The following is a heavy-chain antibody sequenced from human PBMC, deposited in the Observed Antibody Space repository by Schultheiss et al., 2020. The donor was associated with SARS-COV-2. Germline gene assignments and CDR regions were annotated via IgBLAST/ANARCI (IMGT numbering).Heavy chain of an antibody. V-gene: IGHV3-23*01. CDR2: ISGSGGST. J-gene: IGHJ4*02. D-gene: IGHD6-13*01. Sequence: GGSLRLSCAASGFTFSSYAMNWVRQAPGKGLEWVSGISGSGGSTYYADSVKGRFTISRDNSKNTLYLQMNSLRAEDTAVYYCARDQIAAAVDYWGQGTLVTVSS. CDR3: ARDQIAAAVDY. CDR1: GFTFSSYA.